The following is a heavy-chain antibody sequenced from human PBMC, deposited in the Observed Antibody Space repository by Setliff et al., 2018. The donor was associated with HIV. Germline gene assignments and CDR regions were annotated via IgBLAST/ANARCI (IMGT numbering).Heavy chain of an antibody. CDR1: AGSISSSNYY. D-gene: IGHD3-22*01. J-gene: IGHJ5*02. Sequence: SETLSLTCTVSAGSISSSNYYWGWIRQPPGKGLEWIGEINQSGSTNHNPSLKSRVTILVDTSKNQLSLKLSSVTAADTAMYYCARLRITMIVVAPAGFYDPWGQGTLVTVSS. CDR3: ARLRITMIVVAPAGFYDP. CDR2: INQSGST. V-gene: IGHV4-39*07.